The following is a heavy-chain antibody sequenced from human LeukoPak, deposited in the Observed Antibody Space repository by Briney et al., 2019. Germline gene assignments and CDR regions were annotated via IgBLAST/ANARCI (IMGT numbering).Heavy chain of an antibody. CDR2: IYYSWST. V-gene: IGHV4-59*01. CDR1: GGSISSYY. D-gene: IGHD6-6*01. J-gene: IGHJ4*02. Sequence: PSETLSLTCTVSGGSISSYYWSWIRQPPGKGLEWIGYIYYSWSTIYNPSLKSRVTISVDTSKNQVSLKLSSVTAADTAVYYCARVDPDSSSTLEVFDYWGQGTLVTVAS. CDR3: ARVDPDSSSTLEVFDY.